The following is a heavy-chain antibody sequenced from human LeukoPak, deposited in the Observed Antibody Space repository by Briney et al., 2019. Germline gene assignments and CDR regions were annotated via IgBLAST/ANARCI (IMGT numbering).Heavy chain of an antibody. Sequence: TGGSLRLSCAASGFTFSSYAMSWVRQAPGKGLEWVSAISGSGGSTYYADSVKGRFTISRDNSKNTLYLQMNSLRAEDTAVYYCEPTPESHLFGYWGQGTLVTVSS. CDR3: EPTPESHLFGY. CDR2: ISGSGGST. V-gene: IGHV3-23*01. CDR1: GFTFSSYA. J-gene: IGHJ4*02.